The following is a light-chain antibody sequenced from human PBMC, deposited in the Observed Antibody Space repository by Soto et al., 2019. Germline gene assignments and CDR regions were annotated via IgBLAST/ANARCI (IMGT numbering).Light chain of an antibody. J-gene: IGKJ1*01. CDR2: DAS. V-gene: IGKV3-11*01. Sequence: EIVLTQSPATLSLSPGERATLSCRAGQSISSFLAWYQHKPGQAPSLLIYDASSRAAGVPSRFRGSGSGTDFSLTIVSLEPEDSAIYYCQHRSGWWTFGQGTKVEVQ. CDR1: QSISSF. CDR3: QHRSGWWT.